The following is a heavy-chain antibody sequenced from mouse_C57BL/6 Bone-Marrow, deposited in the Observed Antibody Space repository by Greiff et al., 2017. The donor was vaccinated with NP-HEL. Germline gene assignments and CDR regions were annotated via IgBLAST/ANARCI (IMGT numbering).Heavy chain of an antibody. CDR2: IDPSDSYT. D-gene: IGHD2-14*01. J-gene: IGHJ4*01. V-gene: IGHV1-50*01. CDR3: ARRKVLGAMDY. CDR1: GYTFTSYW. Sequence: VQLQQPGAELVKPGASVKLSCKASGYTFTSYWMQWVKQRPGQGLEWIGEIDPSDSYTNYNQKFKGKATLTVDTSSSTAYMQLSSLTSEDSAVYYCARRKVLGAMDYWGQGTSVTVSS.